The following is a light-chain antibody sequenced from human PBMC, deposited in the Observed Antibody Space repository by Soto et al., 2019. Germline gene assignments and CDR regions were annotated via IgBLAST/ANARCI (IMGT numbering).Light chain of an antibody. Sequence: QSALTQPRSVSGSPGQSVTISCTGTSSDVGGYNYVSWYQQHPGKAPKLMISEVSKRPSGVPDRFFGSKSGNTASLTISGLQTEDEADYYCYSYAGSYTFYVFGTGTKLTLL. CDR3: YSYAGSYTFYV. CDR2: EVS. V-gene: IGLV2-11*01. J-gene: IGLJ1*01. CDR1: SSDVGGYNY.